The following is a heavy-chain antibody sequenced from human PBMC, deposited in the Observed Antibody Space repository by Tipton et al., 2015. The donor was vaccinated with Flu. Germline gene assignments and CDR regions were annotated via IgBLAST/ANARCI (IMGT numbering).Heavy chain of an antibody. CDR3: TKALRPYYYDTSGYWFDPFDF. J-gene: IGHJ4*02. Sequence: SLRLSCAASGFTFNTFTMNWVRQAPGKGLEWVSSISDSGSYVYSADSVKGRFSISKDNSKKTVYLEMNSLRAEDTAVYYCTKALRPYYYDTSGYWFDPFDFWGQGTLVTVSS. V-gene: IGHV3-23*01. CDR1: GFTFNTFT. CDR2: ISDSGSYV. D-gene: IGHD3-22*01.